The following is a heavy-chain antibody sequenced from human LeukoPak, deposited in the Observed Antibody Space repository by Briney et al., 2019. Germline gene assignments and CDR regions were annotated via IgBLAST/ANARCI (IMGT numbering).Heavy chain of an antibody. J-gene: IGHJ4*02. Sequence: SVKVSCKASGGTLSSYAISWVRQAPGQGLEWMGGIIPIFGTANYVQKFQGRVTITADESTSTAYMELSSLRSEDTAVYYCARGVAVAGTIDRSVFPYYFDYWGQGTLVTVSS. V-gene: IGHV1-69*13. D-gene: IGHD6-19*01. CDR1: GGTLSSYA. CDR3: ARGVAVAGTIDRSVFPYYFDY. CDR2: IIPIFGTA.